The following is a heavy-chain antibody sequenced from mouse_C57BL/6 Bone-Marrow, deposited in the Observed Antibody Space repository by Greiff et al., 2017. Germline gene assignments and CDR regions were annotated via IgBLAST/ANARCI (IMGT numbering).Heavy chain of an antibody. CDR1: GYTFTSYW. Sequence: VQLQQPGAELVMPGASVKLSCKASGYTFTSYWMHWVKQRPGQGLEWIGEIDPSDSYTNYNQKFKGKSTLTVDKSSSTAYMQLSSLTSEGSAVYYCARAWGAYWGQGTLVTVSA. V-gene: IGHV1-69*01. CDR2: IDPSDSYT. CDR3: ARAWGAY. J-gene: IGHJ3*01.